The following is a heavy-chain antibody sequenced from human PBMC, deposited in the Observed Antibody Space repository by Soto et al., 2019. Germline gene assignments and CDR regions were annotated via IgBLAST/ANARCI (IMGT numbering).Heavy chain of an antibody. J-gene: IGHJ4*02. CDR1: GGTFSSYA. CDR2: IIPIFGTA. V-gene: IGHV1-69*01. Sequence: QVQLVQSGAEVKKPGSSVKVSCKASGGTFSSYAISWVRQAPGQGLEWMGGIIPIFGTANYAQKFQGRVTMTADESTSTAYMELSSLRSEDTAVYYCARERTGIAVAGNSELDYWGQGTLVTVSS. D-gene: IGHD6-19*01. CDR3: ARERTGIAVAGNSELDY.